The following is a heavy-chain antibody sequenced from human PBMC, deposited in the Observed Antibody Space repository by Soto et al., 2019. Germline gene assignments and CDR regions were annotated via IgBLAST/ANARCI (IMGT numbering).Heavy chain of an antibody. CDR2: ISYDGSNK. CDR1: GFTFSSYG. V-gene: IGHV3-30*18. D-gene: IGHD3-3*01. J-gene: IGHJ6*02. CDR3: AKDVERFLEWSGYYYYYYGMDV. Sequence: GGSLRLSCAASGFTFSSYGMHWVRQAPGKGLERVAVISYDGSNKYYADSVKGRFTISRDNSKNTLYLQMNSLRAEDTAVYYCAKDVERFLEWSGYYYYYYGMDVWGQGTTVTVSS.